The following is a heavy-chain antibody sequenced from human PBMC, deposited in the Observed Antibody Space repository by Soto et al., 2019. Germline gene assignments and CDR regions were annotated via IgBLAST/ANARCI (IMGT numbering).Heavy chain of an antibody. D-gene: IGHD5-12*01. V-gene: IGHV3-23*01. CDR2: ISGNGDTT. CDR1: GFTFSSSA. J-gene: IGHJ1*01. Sequence: EVQLLESGGGLVQPGGSLRLSCAASGFTFSSSAMSWVRQAPGKGLDWVSAISGNGDTTYYADSVKGRFTISRDISKNHLYLQLNSLRAEDTAVYYCAKIRGYDLGSTTFQHWGQGTLVTVSS. CDR3: AKIRGYDLGSTTFQH.